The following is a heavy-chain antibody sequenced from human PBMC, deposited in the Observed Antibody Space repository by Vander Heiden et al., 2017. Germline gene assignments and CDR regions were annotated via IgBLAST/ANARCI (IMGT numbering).Heavy chain of an antibody. Sequence: QVQLVQSGAEVKKPGASVKVSCRASGYTFTDQYIHWLRQAPGQGVEWMGWTNPNSGGTKYAQKFQGRVTMTRDTSISTAYMEVSRLRSDDTAVYFCVRDGTGTIALFFYWGQGTLVTVSS. V-gene: IGHV1-2*02. CDR2: TNPNSGGT. D-gene: IGHD1-7*01. CDR3: VRDGTGTIALFFY. CDR1: GYTFTDQY. J-gene: IGHJ4*02.